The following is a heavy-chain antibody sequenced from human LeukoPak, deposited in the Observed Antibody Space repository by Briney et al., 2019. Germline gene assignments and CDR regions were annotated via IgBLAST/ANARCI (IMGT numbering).Heavy chain of an antibody. Sequence: GGSLRLSCKASGFTFSTYEMNWVRQATGQGLEWVGYIGSNGSHIYYADSVRGRFTISRDNAKKTPYLQMNTLRAEDTAVYYCAREADTVIGSVDYWGQGTLVTVSS. CDR3: AREADTVIGSVDY. CDR2: IGSNGSHI. D-gene: IGHD3-22*01. CDR1: GFTFSTYE. J-gene: IGHJ4*02. V-gene: IGHV3-48*03.